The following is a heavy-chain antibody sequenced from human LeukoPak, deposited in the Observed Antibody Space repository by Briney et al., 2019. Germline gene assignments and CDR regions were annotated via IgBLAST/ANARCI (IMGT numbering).Heavy chain of an antibody. CDR2: ISSSSSYI. D-gene: IGHD3-3*01. J-gene: IGHJ3*02. Sequence: GGSLRLSCAASGFTFSSYSMNWLRQAPGKGLEWVSSISSSSSYIYYADSVKGRFTISRDNAKNSLYLQMNSLRAEDTAVYYCARDLTYYDFWSGYYGHDAFDIWGQGTMVTVSS. V-gene: IGHV3-21*01. CDR1: GFTFSSYS. CDR3: ARDLTYYDFWSGYYGHDAFDI.